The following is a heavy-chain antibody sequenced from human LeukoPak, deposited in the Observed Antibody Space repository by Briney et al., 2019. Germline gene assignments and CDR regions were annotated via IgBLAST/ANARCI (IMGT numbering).Heavy chain of an antibody. J-gene: IGHJ3*02. CDR2: INSDGSST. CDR1: GFTFSSYW. D-gene: IGHD2-2*01. CDR3: AREEVQLVDAFDI. V-gene: IGHV3-74*01. Sequence: GGSLRLSCAASGFTFSSYWVHWVRQAPGKGLVWVSRINSDGSSTSYADSVKGRFTISRDNAKNTLYLQMNSLRAEDTAVYYCAREEVQLVDAFDIWGQGTMVTVSS.